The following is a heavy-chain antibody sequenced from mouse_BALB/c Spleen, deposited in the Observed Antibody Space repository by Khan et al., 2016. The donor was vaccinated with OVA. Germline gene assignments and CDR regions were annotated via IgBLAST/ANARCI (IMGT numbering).Heavy chain of an antibody. CDR2: LWSGGST. Sequence: VQLQESGPGLVQPSQSLSITCTVSGFSLTSYGVHWVRQSPGKGLEWLGVLWSGGSTDYNAAFISRLSISKDNSKSQVFFKMNSLQANDTAIYYCARRGYYYGRGAWFPYWGQGTLVTVSA. CDR3: ARRGYYYGRGAWFPY. V-gene: IGHV2-2*02. J-gene: IGHJ3*01. CDR1: GFSLTSYG. D-gene: IGHD1-1*01.